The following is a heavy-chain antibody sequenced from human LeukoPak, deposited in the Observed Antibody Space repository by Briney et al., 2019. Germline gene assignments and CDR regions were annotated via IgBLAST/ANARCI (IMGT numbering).Heavy chain of an antibody. CDR1: GFTFSSYA. CDR3: AKAKVGYTANYFDY. V-gene: IGHV3-23*01. J-gene: IGHJ4*02. Sequence: GGSLRLSCAASGFTFSSYAMSWVRQAPGKGLEWVSAISGSGGSTYYADSVKGRFTISRGNSKNTLYLQMNSLRAEDTAVYYCAKAKVGYTANYFDYWGQGTLVTVSS. D-gene: IGHD5-18*01. CDR2: ISGSGGST.